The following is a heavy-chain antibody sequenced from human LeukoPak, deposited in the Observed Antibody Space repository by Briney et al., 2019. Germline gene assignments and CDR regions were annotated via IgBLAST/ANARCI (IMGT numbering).Heavy chain of an antibody. CDR2: IYPSGGST. V-gene: IGHV1-46*03. CDR3: ARSRGITIFGVVIPQPLDV. D-gene: IGHD3-3*01. Sequence: ASVKVSCKASGYTFTSYYMHWVRQAPAPGREWMGIIYPSGGSTSYAQKFQGRVSMTRDTSTSTVYMELSSLRSEDTAVYYCARSRGITIFGVVIPQPLDVWGKGTTVTVSS. J-gene: IGHJ6*04. CDR1: GYTFTSYY.